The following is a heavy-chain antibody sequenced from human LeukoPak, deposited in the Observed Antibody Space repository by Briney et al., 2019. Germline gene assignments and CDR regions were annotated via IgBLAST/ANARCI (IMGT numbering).Heavy chain of an antibody. CDR1: GFTFSSYG. J-gene: IGHJ4*02. D-gene: IGHD1-26*01. CDR3: AKDVGSGSYYFDY. V-gene: IGHV3-30*18. Sequence: GGSLRLSCAASGFTFSSYGMHWVRQAPGKGLEWVAVISYDGSNKYYADSVKGRFTISRDNSKNTLYLQMNSLRAEDTAVYYCAKDVGSGSYYFDYWGQGTLVTASS. CDR2: ISYDGSNK.